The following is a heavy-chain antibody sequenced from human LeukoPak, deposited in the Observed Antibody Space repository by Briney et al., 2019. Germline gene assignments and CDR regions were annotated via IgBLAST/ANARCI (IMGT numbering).Heavy chain of an antibody. CDR2: INHSGST. J-gene: IGHJ5*02. Sequence: SETLSLTCAVYGWSFSGYYWSWFRQPPGKGLEWIGEINHSGSTNSNPSLKSRVTISVHTSKHQLSLKLSSATDAHTAVYYCARGPRRPIVVVDAASGWFDPWGQGTLVTVSS. CDR1: GWSFSGYY. D-gene: IGHD2-15*01. V-gene: IGHV4-34*01. CDR3: ARGPRRPIVVVDAASGWFDP.